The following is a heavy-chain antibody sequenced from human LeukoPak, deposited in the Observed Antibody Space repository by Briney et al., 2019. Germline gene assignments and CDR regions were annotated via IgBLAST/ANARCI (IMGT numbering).Heavy chain of an antibody. CDR3: AKGEGAMVRGIVDY. CDR2: ISGSGGST. Sequence: GGSLRLSCAASGFTFSFYAMYWVRQAPGKGLEWVSAISGSGGSTSYADSVKGRFTISRDNSKNTLYLQMNSLRAEDTAVYHCAKGEGAMVRGIVDYWGQGTLVTVSS. J-gene: IGHJ4*02. D-gene: IGHD3-10*01. V-gene: IGHV3-23*01. CDR1: GFTFSFYA.